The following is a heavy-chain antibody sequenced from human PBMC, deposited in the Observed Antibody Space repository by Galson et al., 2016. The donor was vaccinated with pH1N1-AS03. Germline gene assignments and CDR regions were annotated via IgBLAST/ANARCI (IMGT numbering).Heavy chain of an antibody. Sequence: SETLSLTCTVSGGSISSSTYYWGWVRQPPGKGLEWIGNIYHSGSTYYNPSLKSRVTISLDKSKNQFSLKLNSVTAADTAVYFCVMDTTTWMRFDYWGQGSLVTVSS. J-gene: IGHJ4*02. V-gene: IGHV4-39*07. CDR3: VMDTTTWMRFDY. CDR2: IYHSGST. CDR1: GGSISSSTYY. D-gene: IGHD1-1*01.